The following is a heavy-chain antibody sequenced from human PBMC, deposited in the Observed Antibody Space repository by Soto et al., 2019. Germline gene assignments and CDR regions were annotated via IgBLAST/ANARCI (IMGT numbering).Heavy chain of an antibody. D-gene: IGHD2-15*01. J-gene: IGHJ6*02. CDR1: GFTFSSYG. CDR3: ARRDFYCRGRNCFSGDYAMDV. Sequence: PGGSLRLSCAASGFTFSSYGMHWVRQAPGKGLEWVAVISYDGSNKYYADSVKGRFTISRDNSKNTLYLQMNSLRAEDTAVYYCARRDFYCRGRNCFSGDYAMDVWGQGTTVTVSS. CDR2: ISYDGSNK. V-gene: IGHV3-30*03.